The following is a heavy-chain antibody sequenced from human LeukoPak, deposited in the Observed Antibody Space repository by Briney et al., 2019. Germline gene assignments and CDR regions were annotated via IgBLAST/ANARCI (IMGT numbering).Heavy chain of an antibody. J-gene: IGHJ5*02. D-gene: IGHD2-2*01. CDR1: GYTLTELS. Sequence: ASVKVSCKVSGYTLTELSMHWVRQAPGKGLEWMGGFDPEDGETIYAQKFQGRVTMTEDTSTDTAYMELSSLRPEDTAVYYCARGYCTSTSCSPPSPWGQGTLVTVSS. CDR2: FDPEDGET. V-gene: IGHV1-24*01. CDR3: ARGYCTSTSCSPPSP.